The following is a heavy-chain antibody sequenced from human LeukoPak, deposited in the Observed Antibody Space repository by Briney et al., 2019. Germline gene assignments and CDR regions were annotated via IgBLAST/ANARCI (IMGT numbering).Heavy chain of an antibody. V-gene: IGHV1-69*05. J-gene: IGHJ5*02. D-gene: IGHD3-22*01. CDR3: ARDRYVHNYYDSSGYYVGWFDP. CDR1: GGTFSSYA. Sequence: ASVKVSCKASGGTFSSYAISWVRQAPGQGLEWMGGIIPIFGTANYAQKFQGRVTITTDESTSTAYMELSSLRSEDTAVYYCARDRYVHNYYDSSGYYVGWFDPWGQGTLVTLSS. CDR2: IIPIFGTA.